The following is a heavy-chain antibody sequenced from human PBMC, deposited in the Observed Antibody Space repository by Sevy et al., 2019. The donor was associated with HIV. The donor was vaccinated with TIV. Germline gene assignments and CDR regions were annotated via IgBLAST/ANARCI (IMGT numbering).Heavy chain of an antibody. J-gene: IGHJ1*01. CDR3: AKGGGGHYYDSRAYFHH. Sequence: GGSLRLSCAASGFTFSDYYMTWIRQAPGKGLEWVSYISSSGTTKYYADSVEGRCTISRDNAKESLFLQMNSLRAEDTAVYYCAKGGGGHYYDSRAYFHHWGQGALVTVSS. CDR2: ISSSGTTK. D-gene: IGHD3-22*01. CDR1: GFTFSDYY. V-gene: IGHV3-11*01.